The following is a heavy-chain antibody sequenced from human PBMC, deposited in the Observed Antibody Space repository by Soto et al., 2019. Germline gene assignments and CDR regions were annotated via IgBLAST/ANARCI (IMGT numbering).Heavy chain of an antibody. CDR3: ARAPRDPYYYYYYMDV. V-gene: IGHV6-1*01. Sequence: SQTLSLTCAISGDSVSSNSAAWNWIRQSPSRGLEWLGRTYYRSRWYNDYAVSVKSRITVNPDTSKNQFSLKLSSVTAADTAVYYCARAPRDPYYYYYYMDVWGKGTTVTVSS. CDR1: GDSVSSNSAA. J-gene: IGHJ6*03. CDR2: TYYRSRWYN.